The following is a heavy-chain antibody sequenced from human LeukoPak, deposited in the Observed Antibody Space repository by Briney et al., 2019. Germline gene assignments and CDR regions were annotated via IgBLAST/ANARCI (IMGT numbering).Heavy chain of an antibody. Sequence: GGSLRLSCAGSGFTFSRFGMHWVRQAPGKGLEWVAFIRYDGSNKYYADSVQGRFIISRDNSKDTLYLHMNSLRAEDTAVYYCAKDHVEGSWGDYYYYYLDVWDKGITVTMSS. J-gene: IGHJ6*03. D-gene: IGHD3-16*01. CDR2: IRYDGSNK. V-gene: IGHV3-30*02. CDR1: GFTFSRFG. CDR3: AKDHVEGSWGDYYYYYLDV.